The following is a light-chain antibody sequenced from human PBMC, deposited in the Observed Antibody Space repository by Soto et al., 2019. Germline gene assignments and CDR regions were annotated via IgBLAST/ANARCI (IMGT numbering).Light chain of an antibody. J-gene: IGKJ5*01. V-gene: IGKV3-11*01. CDR1: RSVSRY. CDR3: QQRSDRPLT. CDR2: DTS. Sequence: IVLSQSPATLSLYPGERATLSCRASRSVSRYLAWYQQKPGQAPRLLIYDTSIRPTGIPARFSGSGSGTDFTLTISSLEPEDFAIYYCQQRSDRPLTFGQGTRLEIK.